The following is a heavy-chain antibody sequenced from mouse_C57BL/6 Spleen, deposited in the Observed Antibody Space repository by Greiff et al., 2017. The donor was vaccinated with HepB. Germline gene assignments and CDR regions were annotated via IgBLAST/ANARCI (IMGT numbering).Heavy chain of an antibody. V-gene: IGHV1-64*01. D-gene: IGHD2-4*01. Sequence: VQLQQSGAELVKPGASVKLSCKASGYTFTSYWMHWVKQRPGQGLEWIGMIHPNSGSTNYNEKFKSKATLTVDKSSSTAYMQLSSLTSEDSAVYYCARGRVYYDYGDAMDYWGQGTSVTVSS. J-gene: IGHJ4*01. CDR3: ARGRVYYDYGDAMDY. CDR2: IHPNSGST. CDR1: GYTFTSYW.